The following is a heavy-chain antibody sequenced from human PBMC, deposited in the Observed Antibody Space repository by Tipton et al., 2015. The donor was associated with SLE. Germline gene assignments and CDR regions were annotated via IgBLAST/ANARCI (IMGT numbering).Heavy chain of an antibody. CDR2: IYHSGST. J-gene: IGHJ5*02. CDR1: GYSISSGYY. CDR3: ARDLIAAAGTGNWFDP. V-gene: IGHV4-38-2*02. D-gene: IGHD6-13*01. Sequence: TLSLTCAVSGYSISSGYYWGWIRQPPGKGLEWIGSIYHSGSTYYNPSLKSRVTISVDTSKNQFSLKLSSVTAADTAVYYCARDLIAAAGTGNWFDPWGQGTLVTVSS.